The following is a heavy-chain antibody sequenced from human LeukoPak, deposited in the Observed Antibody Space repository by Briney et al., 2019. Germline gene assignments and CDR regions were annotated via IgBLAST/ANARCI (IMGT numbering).Heavy chain of an antibody. CDR1: GGSISSGSYY. Sequence: SETLSLTCTVSGGSISSGSYYWSWIRQPAGKGLEWIVRIYTSGSTNYNPSLKSRVTISVDTSKNQFSLKLSSVTAADTAVYYCARDHRDYYYYYYMDVWGKGTTVTVSS. CDR3: ARDHRDYYYYYYMDV. CDR2: IYTSGST. J-gene: IGHJ6*03. V-gene: IGHV4-61*02.